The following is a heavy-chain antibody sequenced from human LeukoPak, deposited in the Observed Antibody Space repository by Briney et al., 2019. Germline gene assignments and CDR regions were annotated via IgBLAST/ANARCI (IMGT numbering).Heavy chain of an antibody. V-gene: IGHV3-7*01. CDR1: GFTFSSYW. J-gene: IGHJ6*02. D-gene: IGHD2-2*01. Sequence: GVPLRLSCAASGFTFSSYWMSWVRQAPGKGLEGVANKKQDGSEKFYVDSVKGRFTISRDNAKDSLYLQMNGLRAEDTAVYYCARELGPAYYYYYYGMDVWRQGTTVTVSS. CDR2: KKQDGSEK. CDR3: ARELGPAYYYYYYGMDV.